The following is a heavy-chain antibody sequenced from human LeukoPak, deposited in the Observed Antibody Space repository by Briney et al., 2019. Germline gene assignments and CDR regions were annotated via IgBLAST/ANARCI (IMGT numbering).Heavy chain of an antibody. CDR3: ARDQCAQIYAGTFANDY. D-gene: IGHD6-13*01. J-gene: IGHJ4*02. CDR1: GYTFTHYY. CDR2: INPNNGDT. V-gene: IGHV1-2*02. Sequence: ASVKVSCKSSGYTFTHYYIHWMRQAPGQRFEWMGWINPNNGDTNYAQKFQGRVTMTRDTSISTAYLELSRLRSDDTAVYYCARDQCAQIYAGTFANDYWGQGTLVTVSS.